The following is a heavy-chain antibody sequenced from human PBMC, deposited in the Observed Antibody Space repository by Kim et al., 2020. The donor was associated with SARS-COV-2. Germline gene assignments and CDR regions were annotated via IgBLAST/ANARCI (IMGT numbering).Heavy chain of an antibody. J-gene: IGHJ6*03. V-gene: IGHV3-30*18. CDR3: AKSYYDFWSGFWRNHYYYYYYMDV. CDR2: ISYDGSNK. Sequence: GGSLRLSCAASGFTFSSYGMHWVRQAPGKGLEWVAVISYDGSNKYYADSVKGRFTFSRDNSKNTLYLQMNSLRAEDTAVYYCAKSYYDFWSGFWRNHYYYYYYMDVWGKGTTVTVSS. D-gene: IGHD3-3*01. CDR1: GFTFSSYG.